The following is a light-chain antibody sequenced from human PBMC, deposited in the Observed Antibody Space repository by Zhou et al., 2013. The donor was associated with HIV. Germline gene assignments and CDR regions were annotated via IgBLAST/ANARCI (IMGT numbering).Light chain of an antibody. CDR2: GAS. Sequence: DIQLTQSPSSVSASVGDRVTITCRASQGIGSWLAWYQQIPGTAPKLLIYGASSLPRGVPSRFSGSGSGTDFTLTINSLPQPEDFATYYCQQYNRYSPVWTFGQGTKVEIK. V-gene: IGKV1-12*01. J-gene: IGKJ1*01. CDR3: QQYNRYSPVWT. CDR1: QGIGSW.